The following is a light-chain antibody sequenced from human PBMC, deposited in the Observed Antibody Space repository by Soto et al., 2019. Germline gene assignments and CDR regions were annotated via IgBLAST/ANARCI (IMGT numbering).Light chain of an antibody. CDR2: GAS. J-gene: IGKJ4*01. CDR1: KGINNF. Sequence: DIQMTQSPSSLSASVGDTVTITCRASKGINNFLAWFQQKPGKAPKSLIYGASSLQSGVPSKFSGSGSDTGFTLTISSLQPEDSATYFCQQYHSYPVTFGGGTKVEIK. CDR3: QQYHSYPVT. V-gene: IGKV1-16*02.